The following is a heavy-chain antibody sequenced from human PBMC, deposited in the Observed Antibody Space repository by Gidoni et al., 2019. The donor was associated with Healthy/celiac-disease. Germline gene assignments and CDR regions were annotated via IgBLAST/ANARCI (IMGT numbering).Heavy chain of an antibody. CDR2: IYPGDSDT. D-gene: IGHD1-26*01. Sequence: EVQLVQSGAEVKKPGESLKISCKGSGSSFTSYWIGWVRQMPGKGLEWMGIIYPGDSDTRYSPSFQGQVTISADKSISTAYLQWSSLKASDTAMYYCARRVRWEMATTYAFDIWGQGTMVTVSS. CDR1: GSSFTSYW. J-gene: IGHJ3*02. CDR3: ARRVRWEMATTYAFDI. V-gene: IGHV5-51*01.